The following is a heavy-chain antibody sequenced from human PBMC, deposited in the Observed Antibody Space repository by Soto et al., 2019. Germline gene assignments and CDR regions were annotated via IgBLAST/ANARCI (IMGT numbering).Heavy chain of an antibody. Sequence: QVQLVESGGGVVQPGRSLRLSCAASGFTFSSYGMHWVRQAPGKRLEWVAVISYDGSNKYYADSVKGRFTISRDNSKNTLYLQMNSLRAEDTAVYYCAKERGHSGYDYVLAFDIWGQGTMVTVSS. D-gene: IGHD5-12*01. CDR1: GFTFSSYG. CDR3: AKERGHSGYDYVLAFDI. J-gene: IGHJ3*02. V-gene: IGHV3-30*18. CDR2: ISYDGSNK.